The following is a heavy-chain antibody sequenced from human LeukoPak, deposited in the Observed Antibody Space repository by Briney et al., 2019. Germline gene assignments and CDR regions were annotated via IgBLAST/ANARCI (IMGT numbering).Heavy chain of an antibody. Sequence: GGSLRLSCAASGSTFSSYAMHWVRQAPGKGLEWVAVISYDGSNKYYADSVKGRFTISRDNSKNTLYLQMNSLRAEDTAVYYCARGWDYDFASAYFDYWGQGTLVTVSS. CDR3: ARGWDYDFASAYFDY. CDR1: GSTFSSYA. V-gene: IGHV3-30-3*01. CDR2: ISYDGSNK. D-gene: IGHD3-3*01. J-gene: IGHJ4*02.